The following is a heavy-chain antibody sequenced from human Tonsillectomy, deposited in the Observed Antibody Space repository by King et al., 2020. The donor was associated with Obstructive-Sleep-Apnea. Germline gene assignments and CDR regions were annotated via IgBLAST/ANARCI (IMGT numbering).Heavy chain of an antibody. CDR2: VSGNGGST. CDR3: AKGPFDYDPFDY. J-gene: IGHJ4*02. D-gene: IGHD4/OR15-4a*01. Sequence: VQLVESGGGLVQPGGSLRLSCAASGFTFSSYGISWVRQAPGKGLEWVSGVSGNGGSTYYADSVKGRFIISRDNSKNTVYLQMNSLRVEDTAVYYCAKGPFDYDPFDYRGQGTLVTVSS. V-gene: IGHV3-23*04. CDR1: GFTFSSYG.